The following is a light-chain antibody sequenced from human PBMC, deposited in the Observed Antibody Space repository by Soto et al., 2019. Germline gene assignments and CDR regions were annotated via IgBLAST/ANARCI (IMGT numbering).Light chain of an antibody. CDR2: DSS. V-gene: IGKV1-5*01. CDR3: QQYDSFSVT. J-gene: IGKJ5*01. Sequence: DIQMTQSPSTLSASAVDRFTITLRASQSISSWLAWYQQKPGRAPTLLIYDSSSLESGAPSRFSGSGSGTEFRLTISTMQPDDFATYYCQQYDSFSVTFGQGTRLEIK. CDR1: QSISSW.